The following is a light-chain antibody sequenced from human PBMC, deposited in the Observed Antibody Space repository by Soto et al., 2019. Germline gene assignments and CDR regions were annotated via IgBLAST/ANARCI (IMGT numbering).Light chain of an antibody. V-gene: IGLV7-43*01. J-gene: IGLJ2*01. CDR1: TGAVTSGYY. CDR3: LLYSGGGWS. CDR2: STI. Sequence: QTVVTQEPSLTVSPGGTVTLTCASSTGAVTSGYYPNWLQQKPGQAPRALIYSTIHKHSWTPARFSGSLLGGKAALTLSGVQPEDEAEYYCLLYSGGGWSFGGGTKLTVL.